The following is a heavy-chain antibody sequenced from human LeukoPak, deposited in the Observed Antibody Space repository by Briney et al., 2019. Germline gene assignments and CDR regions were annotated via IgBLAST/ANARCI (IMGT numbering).Heavy chain of an antibody. CDR2: IKSETGGWTT. D-gene: IGHD6-19*01. V-gene: IGHV3-15*01. Sequence: KPGGSLRLSCAASGFPFNNAWMSWVRQAPGKELEWVGRIKSETGGWTTDYAAPVNGRFTISRDDSRNTLYLQMNSLKTEDTAIYYCASHSSAWLLGYWGQGTLVSVSS. CDR3: ASHSSAWLLGY. J-gene: IGHJ4*02. CDR1: GFPFNNAW.